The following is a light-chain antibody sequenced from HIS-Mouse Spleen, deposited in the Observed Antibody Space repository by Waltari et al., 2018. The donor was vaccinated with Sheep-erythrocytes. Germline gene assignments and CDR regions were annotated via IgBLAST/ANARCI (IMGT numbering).Light chain of an antibody. J-gene: IGLJ2*01. V-gene: IGLV3-19*01. CDR3: QAWDSSIVV. CDR2: GKN. Sequence: SSELTQDPAVSVALGQTVRITCQGASLRSYYASWYQQKPGQAPVLVIYGKNNRPSGIPDRFSGSSSGNTATLTISGTQAMDEADYYCQAWDSSIVVFGGGTKLTVL. CDR1: SLRSYY.